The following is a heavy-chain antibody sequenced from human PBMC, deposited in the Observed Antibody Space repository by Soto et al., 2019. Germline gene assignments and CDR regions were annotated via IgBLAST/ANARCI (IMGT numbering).Heavy chain of an antibody. CDR3: ARTILTGYGNWFDP. Sequence: SETLSLTCTVSGGSISGYYWSWIRQPPGKGLEWVGYLYYSGSTNHNPSLMSRVTMSVDTSKNQFSLKLTSVTAADTAVYYCARTILTGYGNWFDPWGQGTLVTVSS. CDR1: GGSISGYY. D-gene: IGHD3-9*01. CDR2: LYYSGST. V-gene: IGHV4-59*08. J-gene: IGHJ5*02.